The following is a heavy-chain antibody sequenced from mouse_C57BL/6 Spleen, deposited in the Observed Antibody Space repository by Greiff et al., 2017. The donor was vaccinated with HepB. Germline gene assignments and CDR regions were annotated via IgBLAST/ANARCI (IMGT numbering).Heavy chain of an antibody. V-gene: IGHV1-72*01. CDR2: IDLNSGGT. CDR1: GYTFTSYW. CDR3: AGNYVLGTFAY. J-gene: IGHJ3*01. D-gene: IGHD2-1*01. Sequence: QVQLQQPGAELVKPGASVKLSCKASGYTFTSYWMHWVKQRPGRGLEWIGRIDLNSGGTKYNEKFKSKATLTVDKPSSTAYMQLSSLTSEDSAVYYCAGNYVLGTFAYWGQGTLVTVSA.